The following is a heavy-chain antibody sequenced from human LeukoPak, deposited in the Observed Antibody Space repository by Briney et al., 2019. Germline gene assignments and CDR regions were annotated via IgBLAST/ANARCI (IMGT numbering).Heavy chain of an antibody. CDR1: GFTFSSYW. D-gene: IGHD3-10*01. J-gene: IGHJ5*02. Sequence: GGSLRLSCAASGFTFSSYWMSWVRQTPGKGLEWVSSITSTGTYIYYADSVKGRFTISRDNAKNSLYLQMNSLRAEDTAVYYCARAPGDWFDPWGQGTLVTVSS. V-gene: IGHV3-21*01. CDR3: ARAPGDWFDP. CDR2: ITSTGTYI.